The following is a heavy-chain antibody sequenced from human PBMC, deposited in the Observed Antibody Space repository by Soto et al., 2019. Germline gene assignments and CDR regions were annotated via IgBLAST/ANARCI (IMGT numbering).Heavy chain of an antibody. Sequence: GGSLRLSCAASGFTFSSYAMHWVRQAPGKGLEWVAVISYDGSNKYYADSVKGRFTISRDNSKNTLYLQMNSLRAEDTAVYYCARELGGPDIVVVVAALGYHYYYGMDVWGQGTTVTVS. CDR2: ISYDGSNK. V-gene: IGHV3-30-3*01. J-gene: IGHJ6*02. CDR1: GFTFSSYA. CDR3: ARELGGPDIVVVVAALGYHYYYGMDV. D-gene: IGHD2-15*01.